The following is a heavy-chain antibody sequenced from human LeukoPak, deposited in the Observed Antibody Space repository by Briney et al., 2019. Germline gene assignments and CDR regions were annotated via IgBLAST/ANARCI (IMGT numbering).Heavy chain of an antibody. CDR3: ARDPVLYGDYTLYYYYGMDV. CDR2: IYYSGST. J-gene: IGHJ6*02. Sequence: PSETLSLTCTVSGGSISSSSYYWGWIRQPPGKGLEWIGSIYYSGSTYYNPSLKSRVTMSVDTSKNQFSLKLSSVTAADTAVYYCARDPVLYGDYTLYYYYGMDVWGQGTTVTVSS. CDR1: GGSISSSSYY. D-gene: IGHD4-17*01. V-gene: IGHV4-39*07.